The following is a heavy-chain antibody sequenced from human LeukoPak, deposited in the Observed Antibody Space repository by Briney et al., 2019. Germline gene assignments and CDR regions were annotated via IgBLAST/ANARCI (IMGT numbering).Heavy chain of an antibody. J-gene: IGHJ4*02. Sequence: GGSLRLSCAASGFTFSSYGMHWVRQAPGKGLEWVAFIRYDGSNKYYADSVKGRFTISRDNSKNTLYLQMNSLRAEDTAVYYCAKGDYSSSWYFDYWGQGTLVTVSS. CDR1: GFTFSSYG. CDR3: AKGDYSSSWYFDY. D-gene: IGHD6-13*01. V-gene: IGHV3-30*02. CDR2: IRYDGSNK.